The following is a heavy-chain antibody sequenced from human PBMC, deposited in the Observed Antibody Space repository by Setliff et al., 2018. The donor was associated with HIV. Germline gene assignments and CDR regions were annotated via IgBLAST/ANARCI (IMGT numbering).Heavy chain of an antibody. V-gene: IGHV1-2*06. Sequence: GASVKVSCKATEYMILAYKMNWVRQAPGQGLEWIGRISPNNGVAEYAPKFQGRVRMTLDTSISTAYLEIPRLTSDDAAVYYCARPRVFDSFDVWGQGTLVTVSS. CDR3: ARPRVFDSFDV. CDR2: ISPNNGVA. CDR1: EYMILAYK. J-gene: IGHJ3*01.